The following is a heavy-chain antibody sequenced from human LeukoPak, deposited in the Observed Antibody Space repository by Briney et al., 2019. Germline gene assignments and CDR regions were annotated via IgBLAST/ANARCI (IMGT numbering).Heavy chain of an antibody. CDR1: GYTFTSYD. CDR3: ARRSGLGYFDWLLYGNSYYYYGMDV. V-gene: IGHV1-18*01. Sequence: ASVKVSCKASGYTFTSYDINWVRQATGQGLEWMGWISAYNGNTNYAQKLQGRVTMTTDTSTSTAYMELRSLRSDDTAVYYCARRSGLGYFDWLLYGNSYYYYGMDVWGQGTTVTVSS. D-gene: IGHD3-9*01. CDR2: ISAYNGNT. J-gene: IGHJ6*02.